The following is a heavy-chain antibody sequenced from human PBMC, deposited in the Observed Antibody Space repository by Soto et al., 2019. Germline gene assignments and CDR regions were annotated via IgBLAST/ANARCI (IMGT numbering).Heavy chain of an antibody. D-gene: IGHD3-16*01. CDR3: AGLLSSRDDYVFGS. CDR2: IKTKANNYAT. Sequence: GGSLRLSCAASGFTFSGSAMHWVRQASGKGLEWVGRIKTKANNYATAYAASVKGRFTISRDDSKNTSFLQVNSLKTEDTAMYYCAGLLSSRDDYVFGSWGQGXLVTVSS. V-gene: IGHV3-73*01. CDR1: GFTFSGSA. J-gene: IGHJ4*02.